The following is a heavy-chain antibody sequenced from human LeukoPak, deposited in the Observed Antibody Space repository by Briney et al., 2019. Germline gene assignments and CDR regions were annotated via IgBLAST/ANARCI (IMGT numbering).Heavy chain of an antibody. D-gene: IGHD5-18*01. J-gene: IGHJ4*02. CDR3: ARDGYSYGSVGDY. Sequence: PGGSLRLSCAASGFTFSSYSMNWVRQAPGKGLEWVSSISSSSSYIYYADSVKGRFTISRDNAKNSLYLQMNSLRAEDTAVYYCARDGYSYGSVGDYWGQGTLVTVSP. CDR2: ISSSSSYI. CDR1: GFTFSSYS. V-gene: IGHV3-21*01.